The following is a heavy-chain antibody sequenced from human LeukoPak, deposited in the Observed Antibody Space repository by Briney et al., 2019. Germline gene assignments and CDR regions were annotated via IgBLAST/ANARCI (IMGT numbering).Heavy chain of an antibody. CDR1: GGSISSGSYY. J-gene: IGHJ6*03. CDR2: IYTSGST. D-gene: IGHD3-22*01. CDR3: ARDTPPVDSSGYYMDV. Sequence: SQTLSLTCTVSGGSISSGSYYWSWIRQPAGKGLEWIGRIYTSGSTNYNPSLKSRVTISVDTSKNQFSLKLSSVTAADTAVYYCARDTPPVDSSGYYMDVWGKGTTVTVSS. V-gene: IGHV4-61*02.